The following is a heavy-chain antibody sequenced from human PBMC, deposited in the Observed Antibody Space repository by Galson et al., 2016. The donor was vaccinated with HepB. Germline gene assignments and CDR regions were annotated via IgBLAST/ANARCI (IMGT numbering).Heavy chain of an antibody. CDR1: GFTFSNYD. Sequence: SLRLSCAASGFTFSNYDMHWVRQSMGKGLEWVSGYVVAGNTYYADSVKGRFTISRDNAKNSLYVQMNSLRVEDTAVYYCARDPGYITAAPFFDYWGQGTLVTVSS. CDR3: ARDPGYITAAPFFDY. CDR2: YVVAGNT. D-gene: IGHD5-24*01. J-gene: IGHJ4*02. V-gene: IGHV3-13*01.